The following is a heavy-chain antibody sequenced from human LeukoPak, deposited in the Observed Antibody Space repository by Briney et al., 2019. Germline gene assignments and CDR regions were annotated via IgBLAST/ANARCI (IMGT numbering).Heavy chain of an antibody. J-gene: IGHJ4*02. CDR1: GFTFSSYA. V-gene: IGHV3-23*01. CDR2: INVSGGST. Sequence: GGSLRLSCAASGFTFSSYAMSWARQAPGKGLEWVSAINVSGGSTYYADSVKGRFTTSRDNSKNTLYLQMNSLRAEDTAGYYCAKRDGYSYVYLDYGGQGTLVTVSS. CDR3: AKRDGYSYVYLDY. D-gene: IGHD5-18*01.